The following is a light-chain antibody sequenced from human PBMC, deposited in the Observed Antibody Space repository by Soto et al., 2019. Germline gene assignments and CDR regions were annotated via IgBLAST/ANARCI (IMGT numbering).Light chain of an antibody. J-gene: IGKJ1*01. V-gene: IGKV1-5*01. CDR2: HAS. CDR1: QGISNW. Sequence: DIQMTQSPSTLSAPIGDTVTVAFRASQGISNWLAWYQQKPGKAPKLLIFHASSLESGVPSTFSGSGSGTEFTLTISSLHPDDFATYYCQQYYTYWHMFGQGTKVDI. CDR3: QQYYTYWHM.